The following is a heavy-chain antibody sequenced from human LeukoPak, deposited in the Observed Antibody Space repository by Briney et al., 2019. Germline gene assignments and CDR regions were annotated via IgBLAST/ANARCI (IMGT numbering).Heavy chain of an antibody. CDR2: IYYSGST. D-gene: IGHD1-7*01. J-gene: IGHJ4*02. CDR1: GGSISSSSYY. Sequence: SETPSLTCTVSGGSISSSSYYWGWIRQPPGKGLEWIGSIYYSGSTYYNPSLKSRVTISVDTSKNQFSLKLSSVTAADTAVYYCARGGPYALTGTSAFDYWGQGTLVTVSS. CDR3: ARGGPYALTGTSAFDY. V-gene: IGHV4-39*07.